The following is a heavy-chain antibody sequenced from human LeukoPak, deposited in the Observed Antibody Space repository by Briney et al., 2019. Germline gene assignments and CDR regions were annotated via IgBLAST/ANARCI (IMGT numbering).Heavy chain of an antibody. CDR1: GYTLTELS. J-gene: IGHJ4*02. Sequence: AASVKVSCKVSGYTLTELSMHWVRQAPGKGLEWMGWISAYNGNTNYAQKLQGRVTMTTDTSTSTAYMELRSLRSDDTAVYYCARGAAAGVGYSSGWYDYWGQGTLVTVSS. D-gene: IGHD6-19*01. V-gene: IGHV1-18*01. CDR2: ISAYNGNT. CDR3: ARGAAAGVGYSSGWYDY.